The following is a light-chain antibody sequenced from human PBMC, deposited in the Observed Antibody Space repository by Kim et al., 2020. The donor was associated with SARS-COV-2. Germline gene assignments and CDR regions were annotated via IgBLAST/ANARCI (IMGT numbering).Light chain of an antibody. J-gene: IGKJ3*01. V-gene: IGKV2-30*01. CDR3: MQGTHRPFT. Sequence: PAAIYCRSSQSLVYSEGNIYLNLFHQRPGQSPPRLIYKFSTRVSGVPDRFSVSGSDTDFTLQISRVVAEYVGVYYCMQGTHRPFTFGPGTKVDIK. CDR1: QSLVYSEGNIY. CDR2: KFS.